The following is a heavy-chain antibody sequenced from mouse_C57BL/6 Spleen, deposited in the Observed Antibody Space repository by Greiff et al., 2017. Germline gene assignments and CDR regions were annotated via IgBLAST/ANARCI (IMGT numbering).Heavy chain of an antibody. D-gene: IGHD4-1*01. Sequence: VQLQQSGAELVRPGASVTLSCKASGYTFTDYEMHWVKQTPVHGLEWIGAIDPETGGPAYNQKFKGKAILTADKSSSTAYMALRSLTSEDSAVYYCTTGTVVLDYWGQGTTLTVSS. V-gene: IGHV1-15*01. CDR3: TTGTVVLDY. CDR1: GYTFTDYE. CDR2: IDPETGGP. J-gene: IGHJ2*01.